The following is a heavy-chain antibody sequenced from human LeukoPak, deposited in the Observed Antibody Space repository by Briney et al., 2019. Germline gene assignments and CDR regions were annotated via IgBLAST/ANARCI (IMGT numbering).Heavy chain of an antibody. D-gene: IGHD6-13*01. CDR2: ISGSGGST. CDR3: AKAAEQQLVWRTNFDY. J-gene: IGHJ4*02. V-gene: IGHV3-23*01. Sequence: PGGSLRLSCAASGFTFSSYAMSWVRQAPGKGLEWVSAISGSGGSTYYADSVKGRFTISRDNSKNTLYLQMNSLRAEDTAVYYCAKAAEQQLVWRTNFDYWGQGTLVTVSS. CDR1: GFTFSSYA.